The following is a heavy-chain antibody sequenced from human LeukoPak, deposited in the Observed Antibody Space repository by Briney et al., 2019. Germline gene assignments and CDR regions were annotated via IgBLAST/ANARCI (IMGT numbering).Heavy chain of an antibody. D-gene: IGHD5-12*01. J-gene: IGHJ6*04. V-gene: IGHV3-21*01. CDR1: GFTFSSYS. Sequence: GGSLRLSCAASGFTFSSYSMNWVRQAPGKGLEWVSSISSSSSYIYYADSVKGRFTISRDNAKNSLYLQMNSLRAEDTAVYYCARAVSSGYDFAYYYYYGMDVWGKGTTVPVSS. CDR2: ISSSSSYI. CDR3: ARAVSSGYDFAYYYYYGMDV.